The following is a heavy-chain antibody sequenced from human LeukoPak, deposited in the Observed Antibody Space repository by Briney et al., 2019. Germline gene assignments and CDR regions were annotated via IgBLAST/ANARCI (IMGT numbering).Heavy chain of an antibody. CDR1: GFTFSRYW. Sequence: PGGSLRLSCAASGFTFSRYWMSWVRQAPGKGLEWVAHIKEDGSDKYYVDSVKGRFTVSRDNAQNSLFLQMNNLRVEDTSVYYCARAVVQGVIIQGQTVNLYDPWGQGTLVTVSS. J-gene: IGHJ5*02. CDR2: IKEDGSDK. D-gene: IGHD3-10*01. V-gene: IGHV3-7*01. CDR3: ARAVVQGVIIQGQTVNLYDP.